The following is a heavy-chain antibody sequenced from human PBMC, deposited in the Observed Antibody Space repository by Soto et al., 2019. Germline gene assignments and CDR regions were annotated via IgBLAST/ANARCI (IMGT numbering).Heavy chain of an antibody. D-gene: IGHD3-16*02. J-gene: IGHJ6*02. CDR1: GFTLSNYA. V-gene: IGHV3-23*01. CDR3: ARELSSYSYVMDV. Sequence: EVQLLESGGGLVQPGGSLRLSCAASGFTLSNYAINWVRQAPGKGLEWVSGITLNGDNTYHADSVKGRFTVSRDNSKNPLYLEMKSLRVEGTAFYSCARELSSYSYVMDVWGPGTTVIVSS. CDR2: ITLNGDNT.